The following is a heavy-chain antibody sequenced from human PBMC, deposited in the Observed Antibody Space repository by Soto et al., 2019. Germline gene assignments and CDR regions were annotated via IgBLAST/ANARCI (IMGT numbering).Heavy chain of an antibody. J-gene: IGHJ5*02. V-gene: IGHV5-51*01. CDR2: IYPGDSDT. CDR3: ARFELEPDGSGSYYTGGFDP. CDR1: GYSFTSYW. D-gene: IGHD3-10*01. Sequence: GESLKISCKGSGYSFTSYWIGWVRQMPGKGLEWMGIIYPGDSDTRYSPSFQGQVTISADKSISTAYLQWSSLKASDTAMYYCARFELEPDGSGSYYTGGFDPWGQGTLVTVSS.